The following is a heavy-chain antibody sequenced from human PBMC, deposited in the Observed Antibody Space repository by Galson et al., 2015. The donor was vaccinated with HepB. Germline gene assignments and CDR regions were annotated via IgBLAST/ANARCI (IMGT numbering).Heavy chain of an antibody. CDR3: ARHRNVSGSYCEGFDY. CDR1: GFTFSSYA. V-gene: IGHV3-30*04. D-gene: IGHD1-26*01. CDR2: ISYDGSNK. Sequence: SLRLSCAASGFTFSSYAMHWVRQAPGKGLEWVAVISYDGSNKYYADSVKGRFTISRDNSKNTLYLQMNRLRAEDTAVYYCARHRNVSGSYCEGFDYWGHGTL. J-gene: IGHJ4*01.